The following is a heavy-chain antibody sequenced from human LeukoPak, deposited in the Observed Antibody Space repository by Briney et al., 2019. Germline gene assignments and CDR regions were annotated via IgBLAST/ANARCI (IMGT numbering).Heavy chain of an antibody. Sequence: GEALKISCMGSGYNFTHYWIGWVRPMTGEGLEWMGIIYPWCSDTRYSPSFQGQVTISADKSVSTAYLQWSSLKASDTALYYCARHPSGRDANWFDPWGQGTLVTVSS. CDR1: GYNFTHYW. J-gene: IGHJ5*02. CDR3: ARHPSGRDANWFDP. D-gene: IGHD2-8*01. V-gene: IGHV5-51*01. CDR2: IYPWCSDT.